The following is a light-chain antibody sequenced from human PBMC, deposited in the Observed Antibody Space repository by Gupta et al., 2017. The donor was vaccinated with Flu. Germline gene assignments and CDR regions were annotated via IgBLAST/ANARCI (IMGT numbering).Light chain of an antibody. Sequence: VMTQSPATLSVFQGQSPTLSCMASQSVGDKVSWEQQKRAQAPRLLIYGASTRATGIPARFSGSGDGTEFTLTISSLQSDDFALYYCQQYEDWPPWTFGQGT. J-gene: IGKJ1*01. CDR2: GAS. V-gene: IGKV3-15*01. CDR1: QSVGDK. CDR3: QQYEDWPPWT.